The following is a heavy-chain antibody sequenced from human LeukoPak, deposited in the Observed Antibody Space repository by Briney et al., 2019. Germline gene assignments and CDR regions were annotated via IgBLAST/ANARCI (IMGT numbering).Heavy chain of an antibody. J-gene: IGHJ4*02. Sequence: GETLRLSCAASGFTFSSYAMSWVRQAPGKGLEWVSSISGSGGSTYYADSVKGRFTISRDNSKNTLYLQMNSLRADDTAVYYCAAYYYDSSGYYLDYWGQGTLVTVSS. CDR3: AAYYYDSSGYYLDY. D-gene: IGHD3-22*01. CDR2: ISGSGGST. V-gene: IGHV3-23*01. CDR1: GFTFSSYA.